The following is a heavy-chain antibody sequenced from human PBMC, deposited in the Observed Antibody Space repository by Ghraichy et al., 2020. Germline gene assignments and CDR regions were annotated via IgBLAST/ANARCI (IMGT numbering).Heavy chain of an antibody. V-gene: IGHV3-33*01. CDR2: IWFDGSKK. J-gene: IGHJ6*02. CDR3: ASGLGYYYFAMDV. CDR1: GFSISSYG. Sequence: GGSLRLSCEAPGFSISSYGMHWVRQAPGKGLEWVAVIWFDGSKKYYADSVKGRFTISRDNSKETLYLQMNSLRAEDTATYYCASGLGYYYFAMDVWGQGTTVTVSS. D-gene: IGHD6-6*01.